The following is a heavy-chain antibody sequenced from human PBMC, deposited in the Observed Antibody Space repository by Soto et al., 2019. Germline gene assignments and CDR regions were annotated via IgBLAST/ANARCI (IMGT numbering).Heavy chain of an antibody. Sequence: SETLSLTCTVSGGSISSGGYYWSWIRQHPGKGLEWIGYIYYSGSTYYNPSPKSRVTISVDTSKNQFSLKLSSVTAADTAVYYCARERGGSGWYYFDYWGQGTLVTVSS. D-gene: IGHD6-19*01. V-gene: IGHV4-31*03. J-gene: IGHJ4*02. CDR3: ARERGGSGWYYFDY. CDR2: IYYSGST. CDR1: GGSISSGGYY.